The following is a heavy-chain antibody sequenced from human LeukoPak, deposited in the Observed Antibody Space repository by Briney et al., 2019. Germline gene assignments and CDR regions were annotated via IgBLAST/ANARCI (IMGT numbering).Heavy chain of an antibody. CDR3: ARGLFQWPARVDY. J-gene: IGHJ4*02. V-gene: IGHV4-59*08. Sequence: SETLSLTCTVSGGSINNYCWSWIRQPPGKGLEWIGFFDNSGSTNYNPSLKSRVTISVDTSKNQVSLKLNSVTAADTAVYYCARGLFQWPARVDYWGQGTLVTVSS. D-gene: IGHD6-19*01. CDR2: FDNSGST. CDR1: GGSINNYC.